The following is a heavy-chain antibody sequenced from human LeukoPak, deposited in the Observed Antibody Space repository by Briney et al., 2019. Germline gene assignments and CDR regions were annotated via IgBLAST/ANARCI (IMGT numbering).Heavy chain of an antibody. D-gene: IGHD6-6*01. Sequence: SETLSLTCSVSGGSISAGDYYWSWIRQHPGKGLEWIGYIYYSGTTYYNPSLKSRLSMSVDTPKNQFSLKLSSVTAADTAVYYCARDGESPGGARPLGFWFDPWGQGTLVIVSS. CDR3: ARDGESPGGARPLGFWFDP. J-gene: IGHJ5*02. V-gene: IGHV4-31*03. CDR1: GGSISAGDYY. CDR2: IYYSGTT.